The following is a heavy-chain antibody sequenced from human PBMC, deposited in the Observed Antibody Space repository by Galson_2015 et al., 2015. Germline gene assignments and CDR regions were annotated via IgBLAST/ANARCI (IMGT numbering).Heavy chain of an antibody. Sequence: SLRLSCAASGFNFDDYAMHWVRQVPGKGLEWVSGISWNSGSIVYADSVKGRFTISRDNAKNSLYLQMNSLRPEDTALYHCVRDQGRFMAVAEFDYWGQGTLVTVSS. V-gene: IGHV3-9*01. CDR3: VRDQGRFMAVAEFDY. J-gene: IGHJ4*02. D-gene: IGHD6-19*01. CDR1: GFNFDDYA. CDR2: ISWNSGSI.